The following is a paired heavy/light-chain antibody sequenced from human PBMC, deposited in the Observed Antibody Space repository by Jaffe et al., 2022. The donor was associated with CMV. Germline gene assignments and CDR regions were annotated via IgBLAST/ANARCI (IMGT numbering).Heavy chain of an antibody. V-gene: IGHV4-4*07. CDR2: IYTSGST. Sequence: QVQLQESGPGLVKPSETLSLTCTVSGGSISSYYWSWIRQPAGKGLEWIGRIYTSGSTNYNPSLKSRVTMSVDTSKNQFSLKLSSVTAADTAVYYCARDRLPYYYDSSGYSGDAFDIWGQGTMVTVSS. J-gene: IGHJ3*02. CDR1: GGSISSYY. CDR3: ARDRLPYYYDSSGYSGDAFDI. D-gene: IGHD3-22*01.
Light chain of an antibody. CDR1: QSVLYSSNNKNY. V-gene: IGKV4-1*01. J-gene: IGKJ2*01. Sequence: DIVMTQSPDSLAVSLGERATINCKSSQSVLYSSNNKNYLAWYQQKPGQPPKLLIYWASTRESGVPDRFSGSGSGTDFTLTISSLQAEDVAVYYCQQYYSTPHTFGQGTKLEIK. CDR3: QQYYSTPHT. CDR2: WAS.